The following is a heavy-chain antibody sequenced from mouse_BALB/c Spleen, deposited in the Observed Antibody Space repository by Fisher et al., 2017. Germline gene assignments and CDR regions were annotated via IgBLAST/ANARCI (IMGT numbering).Heavy chain of an antibody. J-gene: IGHJ4*01. Sequence: KFKGKATMTADTSSNTAYLQLSSLTSEDTAVYYCNAKVRPYYYAMDYWGQGTSVTVS. D-gene: IGHD2-14*01. CDR3: NAKVRPYYYAMDY. V-gene: IGHV14-4*02.